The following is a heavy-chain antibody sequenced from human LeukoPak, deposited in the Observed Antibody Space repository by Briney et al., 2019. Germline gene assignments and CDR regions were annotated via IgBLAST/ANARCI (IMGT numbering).Heavy chain of an antibody. CDR2: INPNSGDT. CDR1: GYTFTGYY. D-gene: IGHD3-10*01. J-gene: IGHJ4*02. CDR3: ATDPSLRGVN. Sequence: ASVKVSCKASGYTFTGYYIHWVRQGPGQGLEWMGWINPNSGDTNYAPKFQGRVTMTRDTSISTAYMELSRLRSEDTAVYYCATDPSLRGVNWGQVTLVTVSS. V-gene: IGHV1-2*02.